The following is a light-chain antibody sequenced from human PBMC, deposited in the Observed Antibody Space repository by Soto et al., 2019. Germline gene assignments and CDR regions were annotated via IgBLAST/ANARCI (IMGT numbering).Light chain of an antibody. CDR2: EVS. Sequence: QSALTQPASVSGSPGQSITISCTGTSSDVGSYNLVSWYQQHPGKAPKLMIYEVSKRPSGVSNRFSGSKSGNTASLTISGLQPEDEADYYCCSYAGSSTLPYVFGTGTKLTVL. V-gene: IGLV2-23*02. CDR3: CSYAGSSTLPYV. J-gene: IGLJ1*01. CDR1: SSDVGSYNL.